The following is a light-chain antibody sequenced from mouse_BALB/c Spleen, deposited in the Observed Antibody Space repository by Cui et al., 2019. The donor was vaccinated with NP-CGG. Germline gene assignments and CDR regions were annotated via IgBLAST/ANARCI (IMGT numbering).Light chain of an antibody. CDR1: TGAVITSNY. CDR3: ALWYSNHWV. V-gene: IGLV1*01. J-gene: IGLJ1*01. Sequence: QAVVTQESALTTSPGETATLTCRSSTGAVITSNYANWVQEKPDHLFTGLIGGTNNRAPGVPARFSGSLIGDKAALTITRAQTEDEAIYFCALWYSNHWVFGGGTKLTVL. CDR2: GTN.